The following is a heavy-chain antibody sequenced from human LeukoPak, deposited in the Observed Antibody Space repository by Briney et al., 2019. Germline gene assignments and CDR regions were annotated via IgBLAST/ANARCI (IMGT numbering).Heavy chain of an antibody. CDR1: GGSTSSYY. Sequence: SETLSLTCTVSGGSTSSYYWSWIRQPPGKGLEWIGYIYYSGSTNYNPSLKSRVTISVDTSKNQFSLKLSSVTAADTAVYYCARGYCSGGSCYSRVFDYWGQGTLVTVSS. V-gene: IGHV4-59*01. J-gene: IGHJ4*02. CDR2: IYYSGST. CDR3: ARGYCSGGSCYSRVFDY. D-gene: IGHD2-15*01.